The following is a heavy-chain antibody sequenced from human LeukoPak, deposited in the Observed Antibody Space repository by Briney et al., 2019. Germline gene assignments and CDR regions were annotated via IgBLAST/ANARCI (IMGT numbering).Heavy chain of an antibody. CDR3: ARGFAYGDYHFDY. J-gene: IGHJ4*02. Sequence: PGGSLRLSCAASGFTFSSYWMSWVRQAPGKGLEWVANIKQDGSEKYYVDSVKGRFTISRDNAKNSLYLQMNSLRAEDTAAYYCARGFAYGDYHFDYWGQGTLVTVSS. D-gene: IGHD4-17*01. CDR2: IKQDGSEK. CDR1: GFTFSSYW. V-gene: IGHV3-7*01.